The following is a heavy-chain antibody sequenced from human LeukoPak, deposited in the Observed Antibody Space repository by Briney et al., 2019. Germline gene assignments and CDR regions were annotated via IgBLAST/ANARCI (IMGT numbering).Heavy chain of an antibody. V-gene: IGHV4-30-2*01. Sequence: PSETLSLTCTVSGGSISSGGYYWSWIRQPPGKGLEWIGYIYHSGSTYYNPSLKSRVTISVDRSKNQFSLKLSSVTAADTAVYYCARLGDPLYGDYAFDIWGQGTMVTVSS. CDR2: IYHSGST. J-gene: IGHJ3*02. CDR1: GGSISSGGYY. CDR3: ARLGDPLYGDYAFDI. D-gene: IGHD4-17*01.